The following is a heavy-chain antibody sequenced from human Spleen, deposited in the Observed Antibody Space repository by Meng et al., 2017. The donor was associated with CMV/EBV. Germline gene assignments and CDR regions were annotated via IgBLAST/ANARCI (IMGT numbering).Heavy chain of an antibody. CDR1: DDSPSSNDYY. Sequence: ESLKISCTVSDDSPSSNDYYWAWVRQPPGKGLEWIGEINHSGSTNYNPSLKSRVTISVDTSKNQFSLKLSSVTAADTAVYYCARGRRGYGRTTLALDYWGQGTLVTVSS. CDR3: ARGRRGYGRTTLALDY. D-gene: IGHD5-12*01. J-gene: IGHJ4*02. V-gene: IGHV4-34*01. CDR2: INHSGST.